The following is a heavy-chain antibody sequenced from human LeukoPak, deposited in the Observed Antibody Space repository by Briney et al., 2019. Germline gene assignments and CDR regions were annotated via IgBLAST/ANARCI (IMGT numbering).Heavy chain of an antibody. CDR1: GFTFTTYA. V-gene: IGHV3-48*03. CDR2: ITGSGSTI. D-gene: IGHD3-10*02. CDR3: AELGITMIGGV. Sequence: GGSLRLSCGASGFTFTTYAMTWVRQAPGKGLEWVSSITGSGSTIYYADSVKGRFTISRDNAKNSLYLQMNSLRAEDTAVYYCAELGITMIGGVWGKGTTVTISS. J-gene: IGHJ6*04.